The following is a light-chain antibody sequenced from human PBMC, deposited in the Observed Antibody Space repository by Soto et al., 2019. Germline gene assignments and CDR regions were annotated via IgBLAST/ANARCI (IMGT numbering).Light chain of an antibody. J-gene: IGLJ2*01. CDR2: QDS. CDR3: QAWDGV. CDR1: KLGDKY. V-gene: IGLV3-1*01. Sequence: SSELTQPPSVSVSPGQTASITCSGDKLGDKYACWYQQKPGQSPVLVIYQDSKRPSGIPERFSGSNSGNTATLTISGTQAMDEADYYCQAWDGVFGGGTKLTVL.